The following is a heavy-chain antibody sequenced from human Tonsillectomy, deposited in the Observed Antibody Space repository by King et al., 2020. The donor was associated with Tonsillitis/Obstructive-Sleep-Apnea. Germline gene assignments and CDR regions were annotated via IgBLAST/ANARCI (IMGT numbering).Heavy chain of an antibody. D-gene: IGHD3-9*01. CDR1: GFTFSSYS. V-gene: IGHV3-21*01. CDR3: ARDHTTYYDILTGYHDAFDI. CDR2: ISSSSSYI. J-gene: IGHJ3*02. Sequence: VQLVESGGGLVKPGGSLRLSCAASGFTFSSYSMNWVRQAPGKGLEWVSSISSSSSYIYYADSVKGLFTIYRDNAKNSLYLQMNSLRAEDTAVYYCARDHTTYYDILTGYHDAFDIWGQGTMVTVSS.